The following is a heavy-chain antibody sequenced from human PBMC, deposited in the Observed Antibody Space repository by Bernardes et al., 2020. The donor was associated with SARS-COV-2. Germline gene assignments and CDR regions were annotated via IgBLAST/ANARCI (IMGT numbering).Heavy chain of an antibody. D-gene: IGHD2-2*01. CDR2: MSGDGGGT. V-gene: IGHV3-74*01. CDR1: GITFSGYW. J-gene: IGHJ4*02. CDR3: AGTTTTCCDY. Sequence: GGSLRLSCAASGITFSGYWMHWVRQAPGKGLVWLSRMSGDGGGTTYADSVKGRFIISRDNAKNTLYLQMNSLRPEDTGVYCCAGTTTTCCDYWGQGTLVTVSS.